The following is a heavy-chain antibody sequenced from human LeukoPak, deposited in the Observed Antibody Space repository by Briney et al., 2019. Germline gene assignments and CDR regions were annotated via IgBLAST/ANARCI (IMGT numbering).Heavy chain of an antibody. CDR3: ATMKGATSGPAVVVNDAFDI. V-gene: IGHV3-23*01. CDR1: GFTLSDYP. Sequence: EGSPRVSCAASGFTLSDYPMGWVRQAPVKGLEWLSAIGEEKSCSWTKSADSVKGRFTISRDNSKNTLYLQMNSLRAEDTAVYYCATMKGATSGPAVVVNDAFDIWGQGTMVTVSS. J-gene: IGHJ3*02. D-gene: IGHD5-12*01. CDR2: IGEEKSCSWT.